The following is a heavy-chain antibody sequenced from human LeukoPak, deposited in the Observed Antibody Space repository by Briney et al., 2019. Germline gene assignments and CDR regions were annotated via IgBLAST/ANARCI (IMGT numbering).Heavy chain of an antibody. J-gene: IGHJ4*02. V-gene: IGHV1-2*02. Sequence: ASVKVSCKASGYTFTSYGISWVRQAPGQGLEWMGWINPNSGGTNYAQKFQGRVTMTRDTSISTAYMELSRLRSDDTAVYYCARTPSCSGGNCYSPFDYWGQGTLVTVSS. CDR3: ARTPSCSGGNCYSPFDY. D-gene: IGHD2-15*01. CDR2: INPNSGGT. CDR1: GYTFTSYG.